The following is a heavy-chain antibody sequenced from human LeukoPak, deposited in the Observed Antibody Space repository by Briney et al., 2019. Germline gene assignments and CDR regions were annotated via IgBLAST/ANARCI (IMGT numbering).Heavy chain of an antibody. CDR3: ARQKIPSYWFDP. CDR2: IYYSRST. D-gene: IGHD5-18*01. J-gene: IGHJ5*02. V-gene: IGHV4-59*08. CDR1: GGSISSYY. Sequence: SETLSLTCTVSGGSISSYYWSWIRQPPGKGLEWIGYIYYSRSTNYNPSLKSRVTISVDTSKNQFSLKLSSVTAADTAVYYCARQKIPSYWFDPWGQGTLVTVSS.